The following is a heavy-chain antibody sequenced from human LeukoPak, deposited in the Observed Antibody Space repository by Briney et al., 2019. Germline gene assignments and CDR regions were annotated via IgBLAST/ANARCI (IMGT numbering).Heavy chain of an antibody. CDR1: GYTFTGYY. D-gene: IGHD4-17*01. CDR3: ARADYGDYSPRDY. J-gene: IGHJ4*02. CDR2: INPNSGGT. V-gene: IGHV1-2*06. Sequence: ASVKVSCKASGYTFTGYYMHWVRQAPGQGLEWMGRINPNSGGTNYAQKFQGRVTMTRDTSISTAYMELSRLRSDDTAVYYCARADYGDYSPRDYWGQGTLATVSS.